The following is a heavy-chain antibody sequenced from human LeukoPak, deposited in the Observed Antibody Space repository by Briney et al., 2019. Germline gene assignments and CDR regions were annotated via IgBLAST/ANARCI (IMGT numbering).Heavy chain of an antibody. Sequence: GASVKVSCKASGYTFTSYGISWVRQAPGQGLEWMGWISAYNGNTNYAQKLQGRVTMTTDTSTSTAYMELRSLRSDDTAVYYCARELTIFGVALAFDIWGQGAMVTVSS. CDR2: ISAYNGNT. V-gene: IGHV1-18*01. CDR1: GYTFTSYG. CDR3: ARELTIFGVALAFDI. D-gene: IGHD3-3*01. J-gene: IGHJ3*02.